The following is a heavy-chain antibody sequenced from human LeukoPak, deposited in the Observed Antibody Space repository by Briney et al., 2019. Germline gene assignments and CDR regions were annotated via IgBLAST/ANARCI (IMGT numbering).Heavy chain of an antibody. Sequence: ASVKVSCKASGYTFTSYGISWVRQAPGQGLEWMGWISAYNGNTNYAQKLQGRVTMTTDTSTSTAYMELRSLRSDDTAVYYCARECPRGTSCYSTRLDYWGQGTLVTVSS. CDR3: ARECPRGTSCYSTRLDY. J-gene: IGHJ4*02. D-gene: IGHD2-2*01. CDR1: GYTFTSYG. CDR2: ISAYNGNT. V-gene: IGHV1-18*04.